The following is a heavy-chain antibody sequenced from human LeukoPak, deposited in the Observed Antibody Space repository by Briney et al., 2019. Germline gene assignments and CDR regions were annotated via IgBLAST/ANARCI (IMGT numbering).Heavy chain of an antibody. D-gene: IGHD2-21*02. CDR3: ARTPPKGDIDN. Sequence: ASVKVSCTASGYTFTNYDINWVRQAPGQGLEWMGWMSPKSGNTGYAQKFQGRVTMTSDTSIRTAYMELSSLTSEDTAVYYCARTPPKGDIDNWGQGALVTVSS. CDR2: MSPKSGNT. CDR1: GYTFTNYD. V-gene: IGHV1-8*01. J-gene: IGHJ4*02.